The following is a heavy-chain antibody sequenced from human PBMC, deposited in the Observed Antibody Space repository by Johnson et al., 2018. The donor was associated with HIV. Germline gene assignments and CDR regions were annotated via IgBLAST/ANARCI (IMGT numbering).Heavy chain of an antibody. CDR1: GFTFSDYY. V-gene: IGHV3-11*04. CDR2: ISSNGGST. D-gene: IGHD7-27*01. CDR3: ARIRPANWGVNDAFDI. J-gene: IGHJ3*02. Sequence: QVQLVESGGGLVQPGGSLRLSCAASGFTFSDYYMSWIRQAPGKGLEYVSAISSNGGSTYYANSVKGRFTISRDNARNSLYLQMNSLRAEDTAVYYCARIRPANWGVNDAFDIWGQGTMVTVSS.